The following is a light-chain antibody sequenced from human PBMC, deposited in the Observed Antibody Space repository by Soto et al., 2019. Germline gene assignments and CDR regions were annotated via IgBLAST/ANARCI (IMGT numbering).Light chain of an antibody. CDR2: DVS. CDR3: SSYTSSGTFGV. CDR1: SSDVGGYNY. V-gene: IGLV2-14*01. Sequence: QSALTQPASVSGSPGQSITISCTGTSSDVGGYNYVSWYQQHPGKAPKLMIYDVSNWPSGVSNRFSGSKSGNTASLTIYGLQAEDEADYYCSSYTSSGTFGVFGGGTKLTVL. J-gene: IGLJ3*02.